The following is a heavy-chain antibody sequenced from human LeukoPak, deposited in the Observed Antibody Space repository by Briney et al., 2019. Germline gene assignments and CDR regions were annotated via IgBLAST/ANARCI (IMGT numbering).Heavy chain of an antibody. CDR2: IKPDGSEI. CDR3: XXXXXXXPXXXXS. V-gene: IGHV3-7*01. Sequence: FXFXXYWMSWVRQAPVXXLXWVANIKPDGSEIYXVDSVKGRFTISRDNAKNXVYLHMNSLRREDTAIYYCXXXXXXXPXXXXSWGQGXRXTVSS. J-gene: IGHJ5*02. CDR1: FXFXXYW.